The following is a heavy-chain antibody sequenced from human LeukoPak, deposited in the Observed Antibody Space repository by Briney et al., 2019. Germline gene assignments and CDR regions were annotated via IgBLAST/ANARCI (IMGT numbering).Heavy chain of an antibody. CDR3: ARDLDYGDYYYYYMDV. D-gene: IGHD4-17*01. V-gene: IGHV3-21*01. Sequence: PGGSLRLSCAASGFTSSSYSMNWVRQAPGKGLEWVSSISSSSSYIYYADSVKGRFTISRDNAKNSLYLQMNSLRAEDTAVYYCARDLDYGDYYYYYMDVWGKGTTVTVSS. CDR2: ISSSSSYI. J-gene: IGHJ6*03. CDR1: GFTSSSYS.